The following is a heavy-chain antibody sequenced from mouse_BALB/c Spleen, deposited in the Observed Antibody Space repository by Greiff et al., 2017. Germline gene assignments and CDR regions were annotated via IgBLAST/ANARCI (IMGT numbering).Heavy chain of an antibody. D-gene: IGHD3-3*01. CDR1: GYAFTNYL. CDR3: ARRGTSSYAMDY. CDR2: INPGSGGT. J-gene: IGHJ4*01. Sequence: VMLVESGAELVRPGTSVKVSCKASGYAFTNYLIEWVKQRPGQGLEWIGVINPGSGGTNYNEKFKGKATLTVDKSSSTAYMQLKSLTSEDSAVYYCARRGTSSYAMDYWGQGTSVTVSS. V-gene: IGHV1-54*01.